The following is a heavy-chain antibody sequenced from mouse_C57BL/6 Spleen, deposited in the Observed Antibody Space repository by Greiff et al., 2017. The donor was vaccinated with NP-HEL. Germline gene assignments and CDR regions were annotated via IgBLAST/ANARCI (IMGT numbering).Heavy chain of an antibody. D-gene: IGHD1-1*01. CDR1: GFTFSSYA. V-gene: IGHV5-4*01. J-gene: IGHJ4*01. CDR2: ISDGGSYT. Sequence: EVKLVESGGGLVKPGGSLKLSCAASGFTFSSYAMSWVRQTPEKRLEWVATISDGGSYTYYPDNVKGRFTISRDNAKNNLYLQMSHLKSEDTAMYYCARDGGAITTVVALYYYAMDYWGQGTSVTVSS. CDR3: ARDGGAITTVVALYYYAMDY.